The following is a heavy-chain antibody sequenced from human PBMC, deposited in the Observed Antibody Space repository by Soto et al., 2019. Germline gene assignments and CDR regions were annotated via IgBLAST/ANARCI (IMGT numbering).Heavy chain of an antibody. V-gene: IGHV3-23*01. D-gene: IGHD3-10*01. J-gene: IGHJ4*02. CDR2: ISGSGGST. Sequence: PGVSLRLSCAASGFTFSSYAMSWVRRAPGKGLEWVSAISGSGGSTYYADSVKGRFTISRDNSKNTLYLQMNSLRAEDTAVYYCAKKVLWFGELSHYDYWGQGTLVTVSS. CDR3: AKKVLWFGELSHYDY. CDR1: GFTFSSYA.